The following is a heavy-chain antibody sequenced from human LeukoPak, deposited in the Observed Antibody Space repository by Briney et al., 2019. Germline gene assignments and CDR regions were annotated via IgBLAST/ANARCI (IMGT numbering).Heavy chain of an antibody. J-gene: IGHJ6*03. Sequence: PSETLSLTCAVYGGSFSGYYWSWIRLPPGKGLEWIGEINHSGSTNYNPSLKSRVTISVDTSKNQFSLKLSSVTAADTAVYYCARTRRGVINKRYYYYYMDVWGKGTTVTVSS. V-gene: IGHV4-34*01. CDR3: ARTRRGVINKRYYYYYMDV. CDR1: GGSFSGYY. CDR2: INHSGST. D-gene: IGHD3-10*01.